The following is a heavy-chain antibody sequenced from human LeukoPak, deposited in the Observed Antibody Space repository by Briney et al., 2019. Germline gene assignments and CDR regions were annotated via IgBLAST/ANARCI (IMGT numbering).Heavy chain of an antibody. V-gene: IGHV3-23*01. CDR1: GFTFSTYA. CDR2: IRPDGDRT. D-gene: IGHD6-19*01. J-gene: IGHJ4*02. CDR3: AREQSGTRGWYTVDY. Sequence: GWSLRLSCAASGFTFSTYAITWVRQGPGKGLDGVSAIRPDGDRTYYANSVRGRFTISRDNSKDTVYLQINGLRVEDTAVYYCAREQSGTRGWYTVDYWGQGTLVTVSS.